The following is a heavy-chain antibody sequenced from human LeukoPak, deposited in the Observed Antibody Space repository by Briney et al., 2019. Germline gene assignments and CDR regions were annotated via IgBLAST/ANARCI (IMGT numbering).Heavy chain of an antibody. V-gene: IGHV3-53*01. CDR3: AKVQLGIGVDY. Sequence: GGSLRLSCAASGFTVSSNYMSWVRQAPGKGLEWVSLIYSDGNAYYADSVKGRFTISRDNSKNTLYLQMNSLRAEDTAVYYCAKVQLGIGVDYWGQGTLVTVSS. J-gene: IGHJ4*02. CDR2: IYSDGNA. D-gene: IGHD7-27*01. CDR1: GFTVSSNY.